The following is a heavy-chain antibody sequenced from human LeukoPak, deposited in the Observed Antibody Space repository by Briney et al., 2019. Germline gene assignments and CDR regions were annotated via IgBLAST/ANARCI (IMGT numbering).Heavy chain of an antibody. CDR1: GFTVNTNH. D-gene: IGHD1-26*01. J-gene: IGHJ1*01. CDR2: IYNGGSI. V-gene: IGHV3-53*01. Sequence: GGSLRLSCAASGFTVNTNHMHWVRQAPGKGLEWVSTIYNGGSIYYVDSVKGRFTISRDNIRNTVDLQMNSLRVEDTAIYYCAASIVGLSYAEHFQHWGQGTLVTVSS. CDR3: AASIVGLSYAEHFQH.